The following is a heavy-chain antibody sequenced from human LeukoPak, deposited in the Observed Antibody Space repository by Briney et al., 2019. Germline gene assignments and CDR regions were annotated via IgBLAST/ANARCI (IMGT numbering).Heavy chain of an antibody. CDR1: GFIFSAYW. CDR2: RNEDGSEK. J-gene: IGHJ4*02. Sequence: GGSLRLSCAAYGFIFSAYWLTWVRQAPGKGLEWVAHRNEDGSEKYYVDSVEGRVTISRDNGKNLLYLQMDSLGAEDTAVYYCARDQASCSGGICYVHSDYWGQGILVTVSS. CDR3: ARDQASCSGGICYVHSDY. D-gene: IGHD2-15*01. V-gene: IGHV3-7*01.